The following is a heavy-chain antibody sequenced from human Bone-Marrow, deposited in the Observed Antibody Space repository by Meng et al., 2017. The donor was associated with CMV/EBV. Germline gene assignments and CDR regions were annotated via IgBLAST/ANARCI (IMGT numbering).Heavy chain of an antibody. J-gene: IGHJ4*02. CDR2: INPNSGGT. CDR1: GYTFTGYY. V-gene: IGHV1-2*02. CDR3: ARVPRVGSGWYYFDY. D-gene: IGHD6-19*01. Sequence: ASVKVSCKASGYTFTGYYMHWVRQAPGQGLEWMGWINPNSGGTNYAQKFQGRVTMTRDTSISTAYMELSRLRSDDTAVYYCARVPRVGSGWYYFDYWGQGTRVTVSS.